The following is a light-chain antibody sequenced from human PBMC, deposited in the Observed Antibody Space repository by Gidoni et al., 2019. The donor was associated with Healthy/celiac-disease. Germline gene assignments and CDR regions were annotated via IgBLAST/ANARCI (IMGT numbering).Light chain of an antibody. Sequence: DIQMTQSPSSLSASVGDRVTITCRASQSISSYLNWYQQKPGKAPKHLLYAASRLQSGVPSRFSGSGSGTDFTLTIRSLQPADFATYYSQQSYSTPLWTFGQXTKVEIK. CDR3: QQSYSTPLWT. CDR2: AAS. V-gene: IGKV1-39*01. CDR1: QSISSY. J-gene: IGKJ1*01.